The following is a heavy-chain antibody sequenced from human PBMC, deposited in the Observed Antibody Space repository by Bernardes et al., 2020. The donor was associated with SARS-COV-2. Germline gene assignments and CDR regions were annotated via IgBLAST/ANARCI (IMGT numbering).Heavy chain of an antibody. J-gene: IGHJ4*02. CDR3: AGTTTTCCDY. V-gene: IGHV3-74*01. D-gene: IGHD1-26*01. CDR1: GITFSAYW. CDR2: MSGDGSGT. Sequence: GGSLRLSCAASGITFSAYWMHWVRQAPGKGLVWLSRMSGDGSGTTYADSVKGRFIISRDNAKNTLYLQMNSLRDEDTGVYYCAGTTTTCCDYWGQGTLVTVSS.